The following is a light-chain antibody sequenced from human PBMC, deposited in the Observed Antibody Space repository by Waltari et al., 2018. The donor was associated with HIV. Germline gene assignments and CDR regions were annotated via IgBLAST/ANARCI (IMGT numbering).Light chain of an antibody. CDR1: NNDVGTYNY. J-gene: IGLJ3*02. CDR2: DVT. V-gene: IGLV2-14*03. CDR3: SSYTSSISLV. Sequence: QSALTQPASVSGSPGQSITISCPGTNNDVGTYNYVSWYQQHPGKAPKLMIYDVTDRPSGVSERLPGSKSGNTASLTISGLQAEDEADYYCSSYTSSISLVFGGGTKVTVL.